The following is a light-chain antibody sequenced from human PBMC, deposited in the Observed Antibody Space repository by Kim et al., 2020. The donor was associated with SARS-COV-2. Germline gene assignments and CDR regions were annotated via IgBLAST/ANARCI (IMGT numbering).Light chain of an antibody. J-gene: IGLJ2*01. V-gene: IGLV2-14*03. CDR3: SSYTSSSTLV. CDR1: SSDVGGYDY. CDR2: DVS. Sequence: GQSITITCRGTSSDVGGYDYVSWYQQHPGKAPKLMIYDVSERPSGISNRFSGSKSGNTASLTISGLQTEDEADYYCSSYTSSSTLVFGGGTKLTVL.